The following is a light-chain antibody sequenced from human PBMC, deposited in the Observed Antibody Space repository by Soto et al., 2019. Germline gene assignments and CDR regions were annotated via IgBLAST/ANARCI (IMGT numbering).Light chain of an antibody. CDR1: QSISGS. CDR2: EAS. J-gene: IGKJ1*01. Sequence: DIQMTQSPSTLSASVGDRVTITCRASQSISGSLAWYQQKPGKAPKLLMYEASNPKSGVPSRFTRSASGTEYTLPLSCLQPDYSASYYCKQNNRYWSFGQGTRVEIK. CDR3: KQNNRYWS. V-gene: IGKV1-5*03.